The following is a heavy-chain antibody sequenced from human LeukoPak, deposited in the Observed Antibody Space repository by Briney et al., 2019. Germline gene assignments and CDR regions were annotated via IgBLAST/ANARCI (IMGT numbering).Heavy chain of an antibody. J-gene: IGHJ5*02. CDR2: INHSGST. CDR1: GGSFSGYY. V-gene: IGHV4-34*01. CDR3: ARERALPNRSWFDP. Sequence: PWETLSLTCAVYGGSFSGYYCSWIRQPPGKGLEWIGEINHSGSTNYNPSLKSRVTISVDTSKNQFSLKLSSVTAADTAVYYCARERALPNRSWFDPWGQGTLVTVSS. D-gene: IGHD1-14*01.